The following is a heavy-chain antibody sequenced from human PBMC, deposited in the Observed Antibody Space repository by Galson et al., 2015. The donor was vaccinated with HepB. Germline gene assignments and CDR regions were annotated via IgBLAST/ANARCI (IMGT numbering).Heavy chain of an antibody. V-gene: IGHV3-21*04. J-gene: IGHJ6*04. CDR1: GFTFSSYT. CDR3: ARGGV. Sequence: SLRLSCAASGFTFSSYTMSWVRQAPGRGLEWVSSIHGSSRYIYYADSLRGRFTISRDNANNSLFLQMNSLKIEDTAVYYCARGGVWGKGTTVTVSS. D-gene: IGHD1-26*01. CDR2: IHGSSRYI.